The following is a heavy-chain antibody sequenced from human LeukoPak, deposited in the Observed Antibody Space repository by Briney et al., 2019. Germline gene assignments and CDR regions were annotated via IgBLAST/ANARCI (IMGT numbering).Heavy chain of an antibody. J-gene: IGHJ3*02. CDR1: GGSISSGSYY. CDR3: ARDGADGYRSFAI. D-gene: IGHD5-24*01. CDR2: IYTSGST. V-gene: IGHV4-61*02. Sequence: SETLSLTCTVSGGSISSGSYYWSWIRQPAGKGLEWIGRIYTSGSTNYNPSLKSRVTISVDTSKNQFSLKLSSGTASQTAVSNCARDGADGYRSFAIWAQGTMVTVPS.